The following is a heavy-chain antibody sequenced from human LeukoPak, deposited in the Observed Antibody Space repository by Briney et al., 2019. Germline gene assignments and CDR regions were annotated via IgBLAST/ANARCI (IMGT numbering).Heavy chain of an antibody. V-gene: IGHV4-34*01. J-gene: IGHJ6*02. CDR2: INHSGST. CDR3: ARLLSRSLWFGARWGMDV. D-gene: IGHD3-10*01. Sequence: SETLSLTFAVYVWSFSGYYWSWIRQPPGKGLEWIGEINHSGSTNYNPSLKSRVTISVDTSKNQFSLKLSSVTAADTAVYYCARLLSRSLWFGARWGMDVWGQGTTVTVSS. CDR1: VWSFSGYY.